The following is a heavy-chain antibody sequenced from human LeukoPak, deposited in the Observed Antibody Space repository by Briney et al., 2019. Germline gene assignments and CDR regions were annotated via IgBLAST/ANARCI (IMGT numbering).Heavy chain of an antibody. CDR2: IKQDGGDK. V-gene: IGHV3-7*01. CDR3: AKDSRFYYDSSGNPDY. Sequence: TGGSLGLSCAASGFSFSSYWMSWVRQAPGKGLEWVANIKQDGGDKYYVDSVKGRFTISRDNSKNTLYLQMNSLRAEDTAVYYCAKDSRFYYDSSGNPDYWGQGTLVTVSS. CDR1: GFSFSSYW. J-gene: IGHJ4*02. D-gene: IGHD3-22*01.